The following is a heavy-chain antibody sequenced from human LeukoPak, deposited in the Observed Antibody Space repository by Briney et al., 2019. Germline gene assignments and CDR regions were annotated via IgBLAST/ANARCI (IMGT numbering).Heavy chain of an antibody. CDR2: INHSGST. D-gene: IGHD5/OR15-5a*01. V-gene: IGHV4-34*01. J-gene: IGHJ4*02. Sequence: PSETLSLTCAVYGGSFSGYYWNWIRQPPGKGLEWIGEINHSGSTNYNPSLKSRVAISVDTSKNQFSLRLSSVTAADTALYFCARRAGLHSLDYWDQGTLVTVSS. CDR3: ARRAGLHSLDY. CDR1: GGSFSGYY.